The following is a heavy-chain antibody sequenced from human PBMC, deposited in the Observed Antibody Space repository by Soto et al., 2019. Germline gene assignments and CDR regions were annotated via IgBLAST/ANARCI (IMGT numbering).Heavy chain of an antibody. J-gene: IGHJ1*01. Sequence: PGGSLRLSCSASGFTFSTYAMHWVRQAPGKGLEYVSAISSNGGSPYYADSLKGRFTISRDNSKNTLSLQMSSLRAEDTAIYYCAKEGPYINSWSTAGYCQNWGQGTLVTVSS. D-gene: IGHD2-21*02. V-gene: IGHV3-64D*06. CDR2: ISSNGGSP. CDR1: GFTFSTYA. CDR3: AKEGPYINSWSTAGYCQN.